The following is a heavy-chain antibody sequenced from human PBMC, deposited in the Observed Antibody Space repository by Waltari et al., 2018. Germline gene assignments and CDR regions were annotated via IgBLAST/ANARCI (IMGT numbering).Heavy chain of an antibody. CDR3: ARDGTDYGGPYNWFDP. CDR2: INPNSGGT. D-gene: IGHD4-17*01. Sequence: QVQLVQSGAEVKKPGASVKVSCKAYGYTFTGYYMHWVRQAPGPGLEWMGRINPNSGGTNYAQKFQGRVTMTRDTSISTAYMELSRLRSDDTAVYYCARDGTDYGGPYNWFDPWGQGTLVTVSS. V-gene: IGHV1-2*06. J-gene: IGHJ5*02. CDR1: GYTFTGYY.